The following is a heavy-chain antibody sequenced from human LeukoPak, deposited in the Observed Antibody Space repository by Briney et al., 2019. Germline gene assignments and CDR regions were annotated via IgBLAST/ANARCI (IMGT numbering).Heavy chain of an antibody. CDR2: IYTSGST. D-gene: IGHD4-17*01. CDR3: ARSNYGDLLFDY. J-gene: IGHJ4*02. V-gene: IGHV4-61*02. Sequence: SETLSLTCTVSGGSISSGSYYWSWIRQPAWKGLEWIGRIYTSGSTNYNPSLKSRVTISVDTSKNQFSLKLSSVTAADTAVYYCARSNYGDLLFDYWGQGTLVTVSS. CDR1: GGSISSGSYY.